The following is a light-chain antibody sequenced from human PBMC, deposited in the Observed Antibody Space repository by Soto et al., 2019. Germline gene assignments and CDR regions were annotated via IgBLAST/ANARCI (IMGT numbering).Light chain of an antibody. CDR3: QVWDSSSDHWV. J-gene: IGLJ3*02. CDR1: NIGSKS. Sequence: SYELTQPPSVSVAPGKTARITCGGNNIGSKSVHWYQQKPGQAPVLVIYFDTDRPSGIPERFSGYHSGNTATLTISRVEAGDEADYYCQVWDSSSDHWVFGGGTQLTVL. V-gene: IGLV3-21*04. CDR2: FDT.